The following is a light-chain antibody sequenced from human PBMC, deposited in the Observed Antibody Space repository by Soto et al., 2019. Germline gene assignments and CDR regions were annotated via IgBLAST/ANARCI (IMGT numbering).Light chain of an antibody. CDR1: QSVGRS. CDR3: QQRSNWPLT. V-gene: IGKV3-11*01. Sequence: IVLTQSPATLSLSPGDRATLSCRASQSVGRSLAWYQQKPGQAPRLLIYDASDRAAGVPARFGGSGSGTDFTLTISGLQPEDFAVYYCQQRSNWPLTFGGGTKVDIK. CDR2: DAS. J-gene: IGKJ4*01.